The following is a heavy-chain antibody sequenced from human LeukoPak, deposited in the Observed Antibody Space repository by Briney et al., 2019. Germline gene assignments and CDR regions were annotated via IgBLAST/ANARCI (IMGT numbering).Heavy chain of an antibody. V-gene: IGHV3-20*04. D-gene: IGHD2-21*01. CDR2: IHWNGDTT. Sequence: GGSLRLSCAASGFTFDDYGMNWVRQAPGKGLEWISGIHWNGDTTTYAASVEGRFTISRNNAKNSLYLQMNSLRAEDTALFYSASGIRDYYYYYMDVWGKGTTVTVSS. J-gene: IGHJ6*03. CDR1: GFTFDDYG. CDR3: ASGIRDYYYYYMDV.